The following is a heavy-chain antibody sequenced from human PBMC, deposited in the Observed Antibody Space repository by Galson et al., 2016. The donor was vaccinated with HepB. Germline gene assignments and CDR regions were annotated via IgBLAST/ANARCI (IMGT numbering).Heavy chain of an antibody. CDR1: GFTVSNKY. CDR2: IEKDGSEK. Sequence: SLRLSCAASGFTVSNKYMSWVRQAPGKGLQWVANIEKDGSEKNYVDSVKGRFTISRDNAKNSLYLQMNTLRAEDTAVYYCAAGAGWVEDYWGQGTLVIVSS. V-gene: IGHV3-7*03. D-gene: IGHD5-24*01. CDR3: AAGAGWVEDY. J-gene: IGHJ4*02.